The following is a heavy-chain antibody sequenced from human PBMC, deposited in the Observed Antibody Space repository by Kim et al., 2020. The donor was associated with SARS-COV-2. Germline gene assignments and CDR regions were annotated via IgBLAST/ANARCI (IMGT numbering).Heavy chain of an antibody. Sequence: SEILSLTCTVSGGSISSGGYYWSWIRQHPGKGLEWIGYIYYSGSTYYNPSLKSRVTISVDTSKNQFSLRLSSVTAADTAVYYCARDGYCSSTSCYQTVGAFDIWGQGTMVTGSS. CDR1: GGSISSGGYY. CDR2: IYYSGST. J-gene: IGHJ3*02. D-gene: IGHD2-2*03. CDR3: ARDGYCSSTSCYQTVGAFDI. V-gene: IGHV4-31*03.